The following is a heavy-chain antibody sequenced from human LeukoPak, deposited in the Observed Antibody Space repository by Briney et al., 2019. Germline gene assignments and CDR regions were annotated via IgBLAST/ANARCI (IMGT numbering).Heavy chain of an antibody. CDR1: GGSISSYY. J-gene: IGHJ6*02. V-gene: IGHV4-59*08. CDR2: IYYSGST. CDR3: ASVPHITMVRGVTNRYYYYYGMDV. Sequence: KPSETLSLTCTVSGGSISSYYWSWIRQPPGKGLEWIGYIYYSGSTNYNPSLKSRVTISVDTSKNQFSLKLSSVTAADTAVYYCASVPHITMVRGVTNRYYYYYGMDVRGQGTTVTVSS. D-gene: IGHD3-10*01.